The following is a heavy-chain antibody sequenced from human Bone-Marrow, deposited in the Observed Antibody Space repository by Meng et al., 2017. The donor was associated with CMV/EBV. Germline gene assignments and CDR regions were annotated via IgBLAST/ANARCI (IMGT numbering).Heavy chain of an antibody. CDR2: VTPKSGSA. CDR1: GYTFTDYD. J-gene: IGHJ4*02. CDR3: ARGEVWDNNIWYYY. V-gene: IGHV1-8*01. Sequence: ASVKVSCKASGYTFTDYDINWVRQAAGQGLEWMGWVTPKSGSADYARKFQGRVTMTTDTSTSTAYMELKSLRSDDTAVYYCARGEVWDNNIWYYYWGQGTLVTVSS. D-gene: IGHD6-13*01.